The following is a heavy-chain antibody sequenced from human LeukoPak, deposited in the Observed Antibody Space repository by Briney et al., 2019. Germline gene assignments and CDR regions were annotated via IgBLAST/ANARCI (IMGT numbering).Heavy chain of an antibody. CDR1: GYTFSGSY. D-gene: IGHD6-13*01. V-gene: IGHV1-2*02. CDR2: IIPNSGGT. J-gene: IGHJ3*02. Sequence: ASVKVSCKASGYTFSGSYMHWVRQAPGQGLEWMGWIIPNSGGTNYAQTIQGRVTMTRDSSISTVYMELSSLRSDDTAVYYCARVRQQLVPDDAFDIWGQGTMVTVSS. CDR3: ARVRQQLVPDDAFDI.